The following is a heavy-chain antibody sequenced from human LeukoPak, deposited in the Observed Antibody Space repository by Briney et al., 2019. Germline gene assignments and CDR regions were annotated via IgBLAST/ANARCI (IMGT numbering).Heavy chain of an antibody. CDR1: GGSFSGYY. CDR3: VTGTYYYDSSGYIRLPFQH. Sequence: SETLSLTCAVYGGSFSGYYWSWIRQPPGKGLEWVGEINHSGSTNYNPSLKSRVTISVETSKNKSSLKLSSVTAADTAVYYCVTGTYYYDSSGYIRLPFQHWGQGTLVTVSS. CDR2: INHSGST. D-gene: IGHD3-22*01. V-gene: IGHV4-34*01. J-gene: IGHJ1*01.